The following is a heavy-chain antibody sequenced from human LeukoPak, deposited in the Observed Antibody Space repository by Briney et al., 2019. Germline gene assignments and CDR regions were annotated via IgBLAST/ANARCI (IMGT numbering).Heavy chain of an antibody. D-gene: IGHD3-9*01. CDR2: ISSNGGST. CDR3: ARDSGGYDILTGYYRY. V-gene: IGHV3-64*01. J-gene: IGHJ4*02. CDR1: GFTFSSYA. Sequence: GGSLRLPCAASGFTFSSYAMHWVRQAPGKGLEYVSAISSNGGSTYYANSVKGRFTISRDNSKNTLYLQMGSLRAEDMAVYYCARDSGGYDILTGYYRYWGQGTLVTVSS.